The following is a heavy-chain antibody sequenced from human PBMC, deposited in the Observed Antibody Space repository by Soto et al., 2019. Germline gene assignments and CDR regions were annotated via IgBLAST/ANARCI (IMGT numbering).Heavy chain of an antibody. V-gene: IGHV1-69*13. J-gene: IGHJ4*02. CDR3: ARVRSGYSYGYGGGYFDY. CDR1: GGTFSSYA. CDR2: IIPIFGTA. D-gene: IGHD5-18*01. Sequence: SVKVSCKASGGTFSSYAISWVRQAPGQGLEWMGGIIPIFGTANYAQKFQGRVTVTADESTSTAYMELSSLRSEDTAVYYCARVRSGYSYGYGGGYFDYWGQGTVVTVSS.